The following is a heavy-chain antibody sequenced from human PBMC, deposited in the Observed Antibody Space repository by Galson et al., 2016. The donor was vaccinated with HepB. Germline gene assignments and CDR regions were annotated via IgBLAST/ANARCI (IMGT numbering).Heavy chain of an antibody. CDR3: ARGRRYSGTHGLFHY. CDR1: GLSVTTYG. D-gene: IGHD1-26*01. CDR2: VSYDGETN. V-gene: IGHV3-33*05. Sequence: SLRLSCAASGLSVTTYGMHWVRQAPGKGLEWVAVVSYDGETNYYADSVKGRFTISRDNSNNTLSLQMDSLRVDDTALYYCARGRRYSGTHGLFHYWGQGALVTVSS. J-gene: IGHJ4*02.